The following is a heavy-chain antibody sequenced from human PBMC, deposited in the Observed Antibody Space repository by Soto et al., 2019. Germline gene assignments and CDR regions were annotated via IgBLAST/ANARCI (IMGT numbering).Heavy chain of an antibody. J-gene: IGHJ4*02. CDR3: AREMAGLGGEYDY. D-gene: IGHD3-16*01. Sequence: QVQLVQSGAEVKNPGASVKVSCKTSGYTFTKYGVGWVRQAPGQGLEWMGWISGSSGNANYAEKGQGRITLTTDTSTSTAYIEQRSLRSDDTAVYYCAREMAGLGGEYDYWGQGTLVTVSS. CDR2: ISGSSGNA. V-gene: IGHV1-18*01. CDR1: GYTFTKYG.